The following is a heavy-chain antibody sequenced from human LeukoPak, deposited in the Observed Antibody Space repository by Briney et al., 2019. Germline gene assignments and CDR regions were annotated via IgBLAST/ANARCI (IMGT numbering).Heavy chain of an antibody. J-gene: IGHJ6*03. CDR3: ARRRRRCSSTSCYRKYYYYYYMDV. D-gene: IGHD2-2*01. V-gene: IGHV4-39*01. Sequence: PSETLSLTCTVSGGSISSSSYYWGWIRQPPGKGLEWIGSIYYSGSTYYNPSLKSRVTISVDTSKNQFSLKLSSVTAADTAVYYCARRRRRCSSTSCYRKYYYYYYMDVWGKGTTVTISS. CDR1: GGSISSSSYY. CDR2: IYYSGST.